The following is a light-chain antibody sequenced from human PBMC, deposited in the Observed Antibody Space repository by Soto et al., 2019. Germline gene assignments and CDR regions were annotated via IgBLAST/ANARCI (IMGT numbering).Light chain of an antibody. CDR3: QQLYSYPLT. V-gene: IGKV1-9*01. Sequence: IQATQSPSSLSASVGDRVTITCRASQGITSYLAWYQQKPGKAPKLLIYAASALQTGVSSRFSGSGYGTDFALTISNLQPEDFATYFCQQLYSYPLTFGGGTKVDIK. J-gene: IGKJ4*01. CDR2: AAS. CDR1: QGITSY.